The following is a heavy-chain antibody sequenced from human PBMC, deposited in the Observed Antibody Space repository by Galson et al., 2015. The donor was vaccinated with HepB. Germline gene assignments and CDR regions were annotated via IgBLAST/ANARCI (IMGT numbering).Heavy chain of an antibody. J-gene: IGHJ5*02. V-gene: IGHV3-30-3*01. CDR3: ARDLDYATKWSFGFDP. Sequence: SLRLSCAASGFTFSHYAMHWVRQAPGKGLEWVTIISNDGTNKYYADSVKGRFTIPRDNSKNTLYLQMNSLRADDTALYFCARDLDYATKWSFGFDPWGQGTLVTVSS. CDR2: ISNDGTNK. D-gene: IGHD3-22*01. CDR1: GFTFSHYA.